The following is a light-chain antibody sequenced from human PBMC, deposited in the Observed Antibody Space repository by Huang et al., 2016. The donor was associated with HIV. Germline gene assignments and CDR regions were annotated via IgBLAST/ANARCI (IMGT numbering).Light chain of an antibody. CDR2: GAS. V-gene: IGKV3-15*01. Sequence: EIVMTQSPGTLSVSPGERATLSCRASQSVSSSLAWYQQKPGQAPRLLIYGASTRATGIPARFSGSGSGTEFTLPISSLQSEDFAVYYCQQYNNWPLTFGGGTKVEI. J-gene: IGKJ4*01. CDR3: QQYNNWPLT. CDR1: QSVSSS.